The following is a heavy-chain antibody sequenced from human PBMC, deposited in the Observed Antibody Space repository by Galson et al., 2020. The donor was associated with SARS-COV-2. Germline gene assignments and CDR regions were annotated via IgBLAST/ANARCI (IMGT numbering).Heavy chain of an antibody. D-gene: IGHD3-3*01. V-gene: IGHV1-69*10. CDR2: IIPILGIA. Sequence: SVKVSCKASGGTFSSYAISWVRQAPGQGLEWMGGIIPILGIANYAQKFQGRVTITADKSTSTAYMELSSLRSEDTAVYYCARVPTDYDFWSGEPNYYYYGMDVWGQGTTVTVSS. CDR1: GGTFSSYA. J-gene: IGHJ6*02. CDR3: ARVPTDYDFWSGEPNYYYYGMDV.